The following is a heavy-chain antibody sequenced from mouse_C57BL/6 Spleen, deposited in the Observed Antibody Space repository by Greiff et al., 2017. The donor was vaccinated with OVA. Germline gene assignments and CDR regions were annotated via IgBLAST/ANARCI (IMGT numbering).Heavy chain of an antibody. CDR1: GFNIKDDY. Sequence: VQLQQSGAELVRPGASVKLSCTASGFNIKDDYMHWVKQRPEQGLEWIGWIDPENGDTEYASKFQGKAPITADQSSNTAYLQLSSLTSEDTAVYYCTRITTVVVHWYFEVWGTGTTVTVSS. CDR3: TRITTVVVHWYFEV. CDR2: IDPENGDT. D-gene: IGHD1-1*01. J-gene: IGHJ1*03. V-gene: IGHV14-4*01.